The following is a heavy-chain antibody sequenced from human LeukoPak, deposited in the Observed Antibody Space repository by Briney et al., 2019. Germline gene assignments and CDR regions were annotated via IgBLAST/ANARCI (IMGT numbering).Heavy chain of an antibody. CDR1: GGSISSGSYY. D-gene: IGHD6-13*01. V-gene: IGHV4-61*02. Sequence: SETLSLTCTVSGGSISSGSYYWSWIRQPAGKGLEWIGRMYSSGSTNYNPPLKSRVTISVDTSKNQFSLKLSSVTAADTAVYYCARGRQQLVTFYYYYYMDVWGKGTTVTVSS. J-gene: IGHJ6*03. CDR2: MYSSGST. CDR3: ARGRQQLVTFYYYYYMDV.